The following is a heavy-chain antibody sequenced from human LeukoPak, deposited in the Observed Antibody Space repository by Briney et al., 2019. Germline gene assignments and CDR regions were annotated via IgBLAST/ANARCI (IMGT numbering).Heavy chain of an antibody. J-gene: IGHJ4*02. CDR3: ARGVKGSLDY. V-gene: IGHV3-21*01. D-gene: IGHD3-10*01. CDR1: GFTFSSYS. CDR2: ISSSSSYI. Sequence: PGGSLRLSCAASGFTFSSYSMNWVRQVPGKGLERVSPISSSSSYIYYADSVKGRFTISRDNAKNSLYLQMNSLRAEDTAVYYCARGVKGSLDYWGQGTLVTVSS.